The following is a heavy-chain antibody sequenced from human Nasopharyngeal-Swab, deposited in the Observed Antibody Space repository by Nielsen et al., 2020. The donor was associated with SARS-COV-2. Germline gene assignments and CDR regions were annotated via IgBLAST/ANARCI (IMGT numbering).Heavy chain of an antibody. CDR2: ISWNSGSI. V-gene: IGHV3-9*01. D-gene: IGHD3-9*01. CDR3: AKARSDFDWPTHPLDY. Sequence: SLKISCAASGFTFDDYAMHWVRQAPGKGLEWVSCISWNSGSIGYADSVKGRFTISRDNAKNSLYLQMNSLRAEDTALYYCAKARSDFDWPTHPLDYWGQGTLVTVSS. CDR1: GFTFDDYA. J-gene: IGHJ4*02.